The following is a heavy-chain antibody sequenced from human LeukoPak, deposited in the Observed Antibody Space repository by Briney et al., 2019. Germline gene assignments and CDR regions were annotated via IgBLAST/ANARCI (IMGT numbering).Heavy chain of an antibody. CDR3: ARGPNYVWGSYRYFDY. V-gene: IGHV4-39*07. CDR1: GGSISSDNYY. CDR2: IHYSGST. D-gene: IGHD3-16*02. J-gene: IGHJ4*02. Sequence: PSETLSLTCTVSGGSISSDNYYWDWIRQPPGKGLEWIGSIHYSGSTHYNPSLKSRVTISVDTSKNQFSLKLSSVTAADTAVYYCARGPNYVWGSYRYFDYWGQGTLVTVSS.